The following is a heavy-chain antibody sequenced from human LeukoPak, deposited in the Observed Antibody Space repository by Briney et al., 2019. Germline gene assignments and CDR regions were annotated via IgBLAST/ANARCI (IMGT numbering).Heavy chain of an antibody. D-gene: IGHD1-26*01. V-gene: IGHV3-21*01. CDR3: ARDPPWELRPGTYFDH. J-gene: IGHJ4*02. CDR1: GFTFSSHS. Sequence: GGSLRLSRAASGFTFSSHSMNWVRQAPGKGLEWVSSISGSSSYIYYADSVKGRFTISRDNAKNSLYLQMDSLRDEDTAVYYCARDPPWELRPGTYFDHWGQGALVTVSS. CDR2: ISGSSSYI.